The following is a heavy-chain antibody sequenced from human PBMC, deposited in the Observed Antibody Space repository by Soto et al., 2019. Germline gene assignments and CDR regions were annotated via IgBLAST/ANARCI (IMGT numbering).Heavy chain of an antibody. CDR3: ARDFAYFDS. J-gene: IGHJ4*02. Sequence: PSETLSLTCTVSGGSFKSGSYSWSWVRQPPGKGLEWIGSVHHTGRTSYNPSLKSRVSISMDTPKNQFSLNLDSVTAADTAVYFCARDFAYFDSWGQGTMVTVS. CDR2: VHHTGRT. V-gene: IGHV4-61*01. D-gene: IGHD3-3*01. CDR1: GGSFKSGSYS.